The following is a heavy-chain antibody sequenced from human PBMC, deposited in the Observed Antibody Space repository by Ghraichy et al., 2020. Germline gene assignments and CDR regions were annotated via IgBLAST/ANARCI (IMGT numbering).Heavy chain of an antibody. Sequence: GSLRLSCAASGFTFCSYWMHWVRQAPGKGLVWVSRINFDGSSTSYADSVKGRFTISRDNAKNTVYLQMNSLRVEDTAVYYCARVAQARYYGMDVWGQGTTVTVSS. V-gene: IGHV3-74*01. CDR2: INFDGSST. CDR3: ARVAQARYYGMDV. CDR1: GFTFCSYW. J-gene: IGHJ6*02.